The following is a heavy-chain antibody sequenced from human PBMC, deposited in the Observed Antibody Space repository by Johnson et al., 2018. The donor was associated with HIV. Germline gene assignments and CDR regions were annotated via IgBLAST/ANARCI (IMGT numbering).Heavy chain of an antibody. Sequence: QVQLVESGGGVVQAGRSLRLSCAASGFTFSSYGMHWVRQAPGKGLEWVAVIPFDGSNKYYGDSVKGRFTISRDNSKNTLYLQMNSVTTEDTAAYYCARGGGCGGDCYSGFDAFDIWCQGTMVTVSS. CDR3: ARGGGCGGDCYSGFDAFDI. CDR2: IPFDGSNK. V-gene: IGHV3-30*03. J-gene: IGHJ3*02. CDR1: GFTFSSYG. D-gene: IGHD2-21*01.